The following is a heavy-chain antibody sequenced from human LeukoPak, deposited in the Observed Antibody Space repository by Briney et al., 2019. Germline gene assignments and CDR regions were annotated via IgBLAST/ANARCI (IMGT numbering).Heavy chain of an antibody. V-gene: IGHV3-23*01. D-gene: IGHD6-19*01. CDR3: AKSIRAVADTFDI. J-gene: IGHJ3*02. Sequence: GGSLRLSCAASGFIFSSYAMSWVRQAPGKGLKWISGISGSGGTTYYADSVKGRFTISRDNSKNTLYLQMNSLRAEDTAVYYCAKSIRAVADTFDIWGQGTLVSVSS. CDR1: GFIFSSYA. CDR2: ISGSGGTT.